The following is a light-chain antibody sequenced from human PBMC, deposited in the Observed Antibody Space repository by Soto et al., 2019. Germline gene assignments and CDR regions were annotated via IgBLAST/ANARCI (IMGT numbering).Light chain of an antibody. V-gene: IGLV6-57*04. J-gene: IGLJ2*01. CDR3: QSYDSNTVV. CDR2: EDN. CDR1: SGGIASHS. Sequence: NFMLTQPHSVSESPGKTVIISCTRSSGGIASHSVQWYQQRPGSAPTTVIYEDNQRPSGVPDRFSGSTDGSSNSASLTISGLQTEDEADYYCQSYDSNTVVFGGGTKVTVL.